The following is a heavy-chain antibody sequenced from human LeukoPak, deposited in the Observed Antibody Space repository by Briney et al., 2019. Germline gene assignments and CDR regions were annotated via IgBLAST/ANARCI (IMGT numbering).Heavy chain of an antibody. J-gene: IGHJ4*02. V-gene: IGHV3-7*01. CDR2: IKQDGSEK. CDR3: AREKNYDILTGYYSFDY. Sequence: GGSLRLSCAASGFTFSSYWMSWVRQAPGKGLEWVANIKQDGSEKYYVDSVKGRFTISSDNAKNSLYLQMNSLRAEDTAVYYCAREKNYDILTGYYSFDYWGQGTLVTVSS. CDR1: GFTFSSYW. D-gene: IGHD3-9*01.